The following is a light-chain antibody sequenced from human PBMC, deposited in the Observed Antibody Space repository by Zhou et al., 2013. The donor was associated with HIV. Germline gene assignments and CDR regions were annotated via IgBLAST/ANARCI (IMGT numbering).Light chain of an antibody. Sequence: DIQLTQSPSSLSASVGDRVTITCRASESITSHLNWYQRNPGRAPKLLIYAASSLQSGVPSRFSGDGSGTEFTLTISSLQPEDFATYYCQQSFSPSKTFGQGTKVEI. V-gene: IGKV1-39*01. CDR2: AAS. CDR1: ESITSH. CDR3: QQSFSPSKT. J-gene: IGKJ1*01.